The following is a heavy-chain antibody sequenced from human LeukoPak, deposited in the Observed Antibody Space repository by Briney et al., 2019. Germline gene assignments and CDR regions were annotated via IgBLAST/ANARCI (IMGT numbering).Heavy chain of an antibody. CDR1: GYPFTNYY. CDR3: ARRGGSLVFDY. J-gene: IGHJ4*02. D-gene: IGHD3-10*01. V-gene: IGHV1-46*01. Sequence: GASVKVSCKSSGYPFTNYYIHWVRQAPRQGLEWMGVINPSGGYTTYAQEFQGRVTMTSDTSASTLYMELSSLTSEDTAIYYCARRGGSLVFDYWGQGTLVTVPS. CDR2: INPSGGYT.